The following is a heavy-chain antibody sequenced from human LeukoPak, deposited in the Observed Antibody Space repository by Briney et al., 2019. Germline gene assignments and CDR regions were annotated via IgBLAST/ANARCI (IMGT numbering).Heavy chain of an antibody. J-gene: IGHJ3*02. V-gene: IGHV4-61*01. CDR1: GGSVSSGSYY. D-gene: IGHD3-22*01. Sequence: SETLSLTCTVSGGSVSSGSYYWSWIRQPPGKGLEWIGYIYYSGSTNYNPSLKSRVTISVDTSKNRFSLKLSSVTAADTAVYYCARDRGDSSGYPDAFDIWGQGTMVTVSS. CDR2: IYYSGST. CDR3: ARDRGDSSGYPDAFDI.